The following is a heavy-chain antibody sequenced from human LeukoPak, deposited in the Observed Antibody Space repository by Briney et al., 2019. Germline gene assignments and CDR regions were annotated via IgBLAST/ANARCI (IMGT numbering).Heavy chain of an antibody. J-gene: IGHJ4*02. CDR1: GFTFSSYA. CDR2: ISTSSSTI. D-gene: IGHD2-15*01. V-gene: IGHV3-48*01. CDR3: ARVHGGYPFDY. Sequence: PGGSLRLSCAASGFTFSSYAMSWVRQAPGKGLEWVSYISTSSSTIYYADSVEGRFTISRDNAKNSLYLQMNSLRAEDTAVYYCARVHGGYPFDYWGQGTLVTVSS.